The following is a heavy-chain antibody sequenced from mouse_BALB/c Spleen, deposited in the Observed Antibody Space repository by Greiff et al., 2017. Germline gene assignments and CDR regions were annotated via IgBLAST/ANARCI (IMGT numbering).Heavy chain of an antibody. CDR1: GFSLTSYG. CDR3: ARPYYRYDDYAMDY. J-gene: IGHJ4*01. V-gene: IGHV2-2*02. CDR2: IWSGGST. D-gene: IGHD2-14*01. Sequence: QVQLKQSGPGLVQPSQSLSITCTVSGFSLTSYGVHWVRQSPGKGLEWLGVIWSGGSTDYNAAFISRLSISKDNSKSQVFFKMNSLQANDTAIYYCARPYYRYDDYAMDYWGQGTSVTVSS.